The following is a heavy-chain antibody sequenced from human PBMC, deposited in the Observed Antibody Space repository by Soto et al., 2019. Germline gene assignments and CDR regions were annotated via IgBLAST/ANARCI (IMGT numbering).Heavy chain of an antibody. J-gene: IGHJ3*02. CDR3: AKDYGLDDIFFRPLVPNQDAFDI. Sequence: EVQLVESGGGLVQPGRSLRLSCAASGFTFDDYAMHWVRQAPGKGLEWVSGISWNSGSIGYADSVKGRFTISRDNAKNSLYLQMNSLRAEDTALYYCAKDYGLDDIFFRPLVPNQDAFDIWGQGTMVTVSS. V-gene: IGHV3-9*01. D-gene: IGHD3-9*01. CDR2: ISWNSGSI. CDR1: GFTFDDYA.